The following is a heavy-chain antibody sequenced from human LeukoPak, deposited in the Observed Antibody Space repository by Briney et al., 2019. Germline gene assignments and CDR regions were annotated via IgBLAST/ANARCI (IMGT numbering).Heavy chain of an antibody. D-gene: IGHD2-2*01. CDR1: GFTFSSYA. CDR2: ISYDGSNK. Sequence: GGSLRLSCAASGFTFSSYAMHWVRQAPGRGLEWVAVISYDGSNKYYADSVKGRFTISRDNSKNTLYLQMNSLRAEDTAVYYCARDGTFIRYCSSTSCYPAFDYWGQGTLVTVSS. J-gene: IGHJ4*02. V-gene: IGHV3-30-3*01. CDR3: ARDGTFIRYCSSTSCYPAFDY.